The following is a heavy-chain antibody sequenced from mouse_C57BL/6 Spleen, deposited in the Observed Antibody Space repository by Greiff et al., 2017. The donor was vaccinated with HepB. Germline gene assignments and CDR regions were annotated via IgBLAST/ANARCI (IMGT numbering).Heavy chain of an antibody. V-gene: IGHV5-6*01. Sequence: EVQLQESGGDLVKPGGSLKLSCAASGFTFSSYGMSWVRQTPDKRLEWVATISSGGSYTYYPDSVKGRFTISRDNAKNTLYLQMSSLKSEDTAMYYCARHSYDYGNYFDYWGQGTTLTVSS. CDR3: ARHSYDYGNYFDY. CDR2: ISSGGSYT. J-gene: IGHJ2*01. CDR1: GFTFSSYG. D-gene: IGHD2-4*01.